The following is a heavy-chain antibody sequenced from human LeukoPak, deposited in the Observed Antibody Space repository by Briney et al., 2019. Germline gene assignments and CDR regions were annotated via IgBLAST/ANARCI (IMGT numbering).Heavy chain of an antibody. V-gene: IGHV5-10-1*01. J-gene: IGHJ6*04. CDR1: GYSFTSYW. Sequence: GESLKISCKGSGYSFTSYWIGWVRQMPGKGLEWMGRIDPSDSYTNYSPSFQGHVTISADKSISTAYLQWSSLKASDTAMYYCARSHNVLLWFGELFSHYYGMDVWGKGTTVTVSS. CDR2: IDPSDSYT. D-gene: IGHD3-10*01. CDR3: ARSHNVLLWFGELFSHYYGMDV.